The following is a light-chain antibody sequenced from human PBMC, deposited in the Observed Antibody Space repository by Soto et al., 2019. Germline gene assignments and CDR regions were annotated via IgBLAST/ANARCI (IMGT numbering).Light chain of an antibody. V-gene: IGKV3-20*01. J-gene: IGKJ4*01. Sequence: EVVLTQSPGTLSLSPGERATLSCRASQSVNSKYLAWYQQKPGQAPRLLMYAISSRAAGIPERFSGSGSGTDFTLTISRLEPEDLAVYYCQQYDNSHLTFGGGTKVEI. CDR3: QQYDNSHLT. CDR1: QSVNSKY. CDR2: AIS.